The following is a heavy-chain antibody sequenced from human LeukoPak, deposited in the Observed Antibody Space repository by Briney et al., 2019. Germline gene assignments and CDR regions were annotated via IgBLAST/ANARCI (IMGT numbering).Heavy chain of an antibody. V-gene: IGHV3-53*01. CDR2: FYSGGST. Sequence: GGSLRLSCAASGFTVSSNYMNWVRQAPGKGLEWVSVFYSGGSTYYADSVKGRFTISRDNSKNTLHLQMNSLRAEDTAVYYCAREPAAAGKNWFDPWGQGTLVTVSS. CDR3: AREPAAAGKNWFDP. CDR1: GFTVSSNY. D-gene: IGHD6-25*01. J-gene: IGHJ5*02.